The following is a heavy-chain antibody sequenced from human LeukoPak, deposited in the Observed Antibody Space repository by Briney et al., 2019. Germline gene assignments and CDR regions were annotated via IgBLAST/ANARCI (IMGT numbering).Heavy chain of an antibody. V-gene: IGHV3-30*04. CDR1: GFTFSSYA. J-gene: IGHJ1*01. Sequence: GGSLRLSCAASGFTFSSYAMHWVRQAPGKGLEWVAVISYDGSNKYYADSVKGRFTISRDNSKNTLYLQMNSLRAEDTAVYYCARDSVGGYYEHWGQGTLVTVSS. CDR3: ARDSVGGYYEH. D-gene: IGHD3-3*01. CDR2: ISYDGSNK.